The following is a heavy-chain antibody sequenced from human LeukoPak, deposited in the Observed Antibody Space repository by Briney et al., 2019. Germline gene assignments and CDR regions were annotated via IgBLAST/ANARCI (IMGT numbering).Heavy chain of an antibody. Sequence: ETLSLTCAVFGGSFSGYYWSWIRQPPGKGLEWVSSISSSSSYIYYADSVKGRFTISRDNAKNSLYLQMNSLRAEDTAVYYCASSDGIVGAFHYWGQGTLVTVSS. J-gene: IGHJ4*02. CDR3: ASSDGIVGAFHY. CDR1: GGSFSGYY. V-gene: IGHV3-21*01. D-gene: IGHD1-26*01. CDR2: ISSSSSYI.